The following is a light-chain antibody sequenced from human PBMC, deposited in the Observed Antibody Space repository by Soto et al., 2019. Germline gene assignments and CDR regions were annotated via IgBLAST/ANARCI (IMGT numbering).Light chain of an antibody. Sequence: EIVLTQSPGTLSLSPGERATLSCRASQSVSSSYLAWYQQKPGQTPRLLIYGASSRATGIPDRFSGSGSGTDFTLTISRLEPEDLAVYYCQQYGSSPPLTFGGGTKGEIK. CDR1: QSVSSSY. J-gene: IGKJ4*01. CDR3: QQYGSSPPLT. CDR2: GAS. V-gene: IGKV3-20*01.